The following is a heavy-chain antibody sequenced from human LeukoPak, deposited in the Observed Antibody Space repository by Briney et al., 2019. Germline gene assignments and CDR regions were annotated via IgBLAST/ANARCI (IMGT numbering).Heavy chain of an antibody. D-gene: IGHD2-2*01. CDR1: GFTVSSNY. J-gene: IGHJ5*02. V-gene: IGHV3-7*03. Sequence: GGSLRLSCAASGFTVSSNYMSWVRQAPGKGLEWVANIKQDGSEKYYVDSVKGRFTIPRDNTKSSLYLQMNSLRAEDTAVYYCARAHRGPAATHNWFDPWGQGTLVTVSS. CDR2: IKQDGSEK. CDR3: ARAHRGPAATHNWFDP.